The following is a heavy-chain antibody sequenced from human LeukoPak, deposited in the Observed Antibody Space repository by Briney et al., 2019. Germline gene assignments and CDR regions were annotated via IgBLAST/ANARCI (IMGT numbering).Heavy chain of an antibody. J-gene: IGHJ3*02. CDR2: IYHSGST. CDR1: GGSFSGYY. Sequence: SETLSLTCAVYGGSFSGYYWSWIRQPPGKGLEWIGSIYHSGSTYYNPSLKSRVTISVDTSKNQFSLKLSSVTAADTAVYYCARLEVVVVAATRSTAFDIWGQGTMVTVSS. D-gene: IGHD2-15*01. V-gene: IGHV4-34*01. CDR3: ARLEVVVVAATRSTAFDI.